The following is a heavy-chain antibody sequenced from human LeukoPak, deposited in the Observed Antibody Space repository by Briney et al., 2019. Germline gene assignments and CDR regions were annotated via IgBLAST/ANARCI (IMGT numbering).Heavy chain of an antibody. D-gene: IGHD5-18*01. CDR1: GGSFSGYY. CDR2: IYYSGST. Sequence: SEALSLTCAVYGGSFSGYYWSWIRQPPGKGLEWIGSIYYSGSTYYNPSLKSRVTISVDTSKNQFSLKLSSVTAADTAVYYCARQEVDTAMDYYFDYWGQGTLVTVSS. J-gene: IGHJ4*02. V-gene: IGHV4-34*01. CDR3: ARQEVDTAMDYYFDY.